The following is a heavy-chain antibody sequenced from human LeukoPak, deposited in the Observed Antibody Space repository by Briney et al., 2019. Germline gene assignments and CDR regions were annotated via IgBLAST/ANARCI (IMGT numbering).Heavy chain of an antibody. CDR1: GFTFSSYS. Sequence: GGSLRLSCAASGFTFSSYSMNWVRQAPGKGLEWVSSISSSSSYIYYADSVKGRFTISRDNAKSSLYLQMNSLRAEDTAVYYCARDRVAAAGPPGYWGQGTLVTVSS. V-gene: IGHV3-21*01. CDR3: ARDRVAAAGPPGY. CDR2: ISSSSSYI. D-gene: IGHD6-13*01. J-gene: IGHJ4*02.